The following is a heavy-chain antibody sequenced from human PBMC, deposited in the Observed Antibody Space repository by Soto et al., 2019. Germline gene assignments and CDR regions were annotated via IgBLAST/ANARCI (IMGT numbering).Heavy chain of an antibody. CDR2: IIPIFGTA. Sequence: GASVKVSCKASGGTFSSYAISWVRQAPGQGLEWMGGIIPIFGTANYAQKFQGRVTITADESTSTAYMELSSLRSEDTAVYYCASQNQGYCSSTSCHETFDYWGQGTLVTVSS. V-gene: IGHV1-69*13. D-gene: IGHD2-2*01. CDR1: GGTFSSYA. CDR3: ASQNQGYCSSTSCHETFDY. J-gene: IGHJ4*02.